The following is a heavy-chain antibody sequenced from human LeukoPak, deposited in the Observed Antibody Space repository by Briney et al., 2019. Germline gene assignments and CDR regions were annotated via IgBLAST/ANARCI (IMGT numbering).Heavy chain of an antibody. Sequence: ASVTVSCTASGCTFTGYYMHWVRQAPAQGLEWMGWIHPNSGGTNYAQKFQGRVTMARDTSISTAYMELRRLRSDDTAVYYCARVLSNWNYHDYWGQGTLVTVSS. V-gene: IGHV1-2*02. CDR3: ARVLSNWNYHDY. CDR1: GCTFTGYY. D-gene: IGHD1-1*01. J-gene: IGHJ4*02. CDR2: IHPNSGGT.